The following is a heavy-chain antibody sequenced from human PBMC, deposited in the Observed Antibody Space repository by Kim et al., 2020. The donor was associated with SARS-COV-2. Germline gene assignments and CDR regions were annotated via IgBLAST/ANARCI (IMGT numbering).Heavy chain of an antibody. J-gene: IGHJ4*02. CDR1: GGSISSGSYY. V-gene: IGHV4-61*02. Sequence: SETLSLTCTVSGGSISSGSYYWSWIRQPAGKGLEWIGRIYTSGSTNYNPSLKSRVTISVDTSKNQFSLKLSSVTAADTAVYYCARDRYSSSWYYPGDYWGQGTLVTVSS. CDR2: IYTSGST. D-gene: IGHD6-13*01. CDR3: ARDRYSSSWYYPGDY.